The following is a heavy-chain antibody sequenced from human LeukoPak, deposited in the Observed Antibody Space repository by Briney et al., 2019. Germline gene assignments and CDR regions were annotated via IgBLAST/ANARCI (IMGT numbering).Heavy chain of an antibody. CDR3: SSYSGSHRA. CDR1: GFTFGDYA. Sequence: GGSLRLSCTASGFTFGDYAMSWVRQAPGKGLEWVGFIRSKTYGGTTDYATSVKGRFTISRDDSKSIAYLQMNSLKAEDTALYYCSSYSGSHRAWGQGTLVTVSS. D-gene: IGHD1-26*01. CDR2: IRSKTYGGTT. V-gene: IGHV3-49*04. J-gene: IGHJ5*02.